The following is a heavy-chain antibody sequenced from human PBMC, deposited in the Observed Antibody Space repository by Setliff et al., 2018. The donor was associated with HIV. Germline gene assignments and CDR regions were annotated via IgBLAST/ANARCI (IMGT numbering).Heavy chain of an antibody. CDR1: GGSLSGYF. V-gene: IGHV4-34*01. CDR3: ARESPSSSWFYFDF. CDR2: INHSGST. Sequence: SETLTLTCAVYGGSLSGYFWSWVRQPPGKGLEWIGEINHSGSTYYNPSLKSRVTMSVDTSKNQFSLKLTSVTAADTAVYYCARESPSSSWFYFDFWGQGTLVTVSS. D-gene: IGHD6-13*01. J-gene: IGHJ4*02.